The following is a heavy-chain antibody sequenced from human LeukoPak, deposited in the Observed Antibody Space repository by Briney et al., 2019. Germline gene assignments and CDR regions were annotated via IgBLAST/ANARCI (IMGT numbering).Heavy chain of an antibody. Sequence: GGSLRLSCAASGFTFSSYSMNWVRQAPGKGLEWVSSISSSSSYIYYADSVKGRFTISRDNAKNSLYLQMNSLRAEDTAVYYCARGSLPGYYDSSGYPDYWGQGTLVTVSS. CDR1: GFTFSSYS. J-gene: IGHJ4*02. V-gene: IGHV3-21*01. CDR2: ISSSSSYI. D-gene: IGHD3-22*01. CDR3: ARGSLPGYYDSSGYPDY.